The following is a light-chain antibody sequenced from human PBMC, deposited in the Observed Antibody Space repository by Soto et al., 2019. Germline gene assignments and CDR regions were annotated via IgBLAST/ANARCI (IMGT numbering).Light chain of an antibody. Sequence: IQLTQSPSFLSASVGDTVTITCRTSQGVVNYLNWYQNKSGQAPKILLFHTSTLARGVPPRFSGSGSGSLFTLTIDNLQAEDFATYYCQQSYNPSYTFGQGT. J-gene: IGKJ2*01. CDR1: QGVVNY. CDR2: HTS. CDR3: QQSYNPSYT. V-gene: IGKV1-39*01.